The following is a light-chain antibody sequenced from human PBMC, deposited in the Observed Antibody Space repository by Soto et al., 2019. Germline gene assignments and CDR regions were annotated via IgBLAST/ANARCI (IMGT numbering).Light chain of an antibody. V-gene: IGLV3-21*02. J-gene: IGLJ1*01. Sequence: YALTQPPSVSVAPGQTARITCGGDNVGGKSVQWYQQKPGQAPVLVLYDARDRPSWIPERFSGSNSGNTATLIISSVEAGDEADFYCQVWDTITDQYIFGSGTKVTVL. CDR1: NVGGKS. CDR2: DAR. CDR3: QVWDTITDQYI.